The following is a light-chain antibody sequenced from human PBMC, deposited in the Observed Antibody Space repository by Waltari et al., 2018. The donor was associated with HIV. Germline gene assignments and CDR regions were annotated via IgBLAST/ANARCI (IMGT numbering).Light chain of an antibody. Sequence: SYELTQPSSVSVSPGHTARIICTGVVVDNKYARWFQQKPGQAPVLVIYKDSERTSGIPERFSGSSSGTTVTLTISGAQVEDEADYYCYSAADNIGVFGGGTKLTVL. CDR3: YSAADNIGV. J-gene: IGLJ3*02. V-gene: IGLV3-27*01. CDR2: KDS. CDR1: VVDNKY.